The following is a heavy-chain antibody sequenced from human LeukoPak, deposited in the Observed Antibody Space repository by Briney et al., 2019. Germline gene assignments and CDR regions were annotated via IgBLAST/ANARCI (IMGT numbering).Heavy chain of an antibody. Sequence: PGGSLRLSCAASGFTFSAYEMNWVRQAPGKGLEWVSYIGSSGSTVYYADSVKGRFTISRDNAKNSLYLQMNSLRAEDTAVYYCARDRGYDLLDYWGQGTLVTVSS. CDR2: IGSSGSTV. V-gene: IGHV3-48*03. D-gene: IGHD3-3*01. CDR1: GFTFSAYE. J-gene: IGHJ4*02. CDR3: ARDRGYDLLDY.